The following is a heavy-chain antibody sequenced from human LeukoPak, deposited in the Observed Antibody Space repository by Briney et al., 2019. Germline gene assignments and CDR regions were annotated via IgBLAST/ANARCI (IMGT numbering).Heavy chain of an antibody. V-gene: IGHV4-31*03. Sequence: PSETLSLTCTVSGGSISSGGYYWSWIRQHPGKGLEWIGYIYYSGSTYYNPSLKSRVTISVDTSKNQFSLKLSSVTAADTAVYYYARGSLLWFGEPGHLDYWGQGTLVTVSS. D-gene: IGHD3-10*01. J-gene: IGHJ4*02. CDR2: IYYSGST. CDR1: GGSISSGGYY. CDR3: ARGSLLWFGEPGHLDY.